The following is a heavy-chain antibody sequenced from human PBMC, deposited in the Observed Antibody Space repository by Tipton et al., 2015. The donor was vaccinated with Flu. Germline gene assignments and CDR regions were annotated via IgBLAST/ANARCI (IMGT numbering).Heavy chain of an antibody. Sequence: TLSLTCTVSGGSISSYYWSWLRQPPGKGLEWIGYIYYSGSTNYNPSLKSRVTISVDTSKNQFSLQLNSVTAADTAVYYCASATTVTTSGMDVWGQGTTATVSS. V-gene: IGHV4-59*01. CDR2: IYYSGST. D-gene: IGHD4-11*01. J-gene: IGHJ6*02. CDR3: ASATTVTTSGMDV. CDR1: GGSISSYY.